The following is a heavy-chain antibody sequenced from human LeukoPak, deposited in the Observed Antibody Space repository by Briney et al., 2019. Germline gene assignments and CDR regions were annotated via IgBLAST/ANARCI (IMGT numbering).Heavy chain of an antibody. J-gene: IGHJ4*02. Sequence: PSETLSLTCAVSGGSISSNSYYWGWIRQPPGKGLEWIGSIYYSGSTYYNPSLKSRVTISVDTSKNQFSLKLSSVTAAGTAVYYCATSPVYSYGHPYYFDYWGQGTLVTVSS. CDR2: IYYSGST. D-gene: IGHD5-18*01. CDR1: GGSISSNSYY. V-gene: IGHV4-39*01. CDR3: ATSPVYSYGHPYYFDY.